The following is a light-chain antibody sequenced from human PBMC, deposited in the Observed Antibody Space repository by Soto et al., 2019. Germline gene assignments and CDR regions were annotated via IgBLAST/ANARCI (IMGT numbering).Light chain of an antibody. J-gene: IGKJ3*01. Sequence: DIQMTQSPASLSANVGDSVTITCRPSQTIGKYLNWYQQQPGKAPTLLIYDASYLQTGVPSRFSGSSSGTDFTLSVSDLRPEDFATYYCQQSFSIPFTFGPGTKVEIK. CDR2: DAS. CDR3: QQSFSIPFT. CDR1: QTIGKY. V-gene: IGKV1-39*01.